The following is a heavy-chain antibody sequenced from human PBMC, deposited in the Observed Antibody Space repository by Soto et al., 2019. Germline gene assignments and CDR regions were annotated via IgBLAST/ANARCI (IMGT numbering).Heavy chain of an antibody. CDR2: IYYSGST. J-gene: IGHJ6*02. CDR3: VRDRTVRGVSGGLDV. V-gene: IGHV4-59*01. D-gene: IGHD3-10*01. Sequence: QVQLQESGPGLVKPSETLSLTCTVSGGSIDSYYWSWIRQPPGKGLEWIGDIYYSGSTIYNPSLKIRVTLSIHTSENQFSLKLSSVTAAYTAVYYGVRDRTVRGVSGGLDVWGQGTAVTVSS. CDR1: GGSIDSYY.